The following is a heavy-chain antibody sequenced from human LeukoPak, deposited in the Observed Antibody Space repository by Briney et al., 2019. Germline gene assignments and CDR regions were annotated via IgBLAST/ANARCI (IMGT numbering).Heavy chain of an antibody. V-gene: IGHV1-18*01. CDR1: GYTFTSYG. J-gene: IGHJ6*03. Sequence: GASVKVSCKASGYTFTSYGISWVRQAPGQGLEWMGWISAYNGNTNYAQKLQGRVTMTTDTSTSTAYMELRSLRSDDTAVYYCAREKVWFGESKYYMDVWGKGTTVTISS. CDR3: AREKVWFGESKYYMDV. D-gene: IGHD3-10*01. CDR2: ISAYNGNT.